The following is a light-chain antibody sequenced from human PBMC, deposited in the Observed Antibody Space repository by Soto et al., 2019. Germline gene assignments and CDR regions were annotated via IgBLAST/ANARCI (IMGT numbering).Light chain of an antibody. CDR3: CSYAGSSTFVV. CDR1: SSDVGNYNV. Sequence: QSALTQPASVSGSPGQSITISCTGTSSDVGNYNVVSWYQHHPGKAPKLMIYEVSKRPSGVSNRFSGSKSGNMASLTISGLQAEDEADYYCCSYAGSSTFVVFGGGTKLTVL. CDR2: EVS. V-gene: IGLV2-23*02. J-gene: IGLJ2*01.